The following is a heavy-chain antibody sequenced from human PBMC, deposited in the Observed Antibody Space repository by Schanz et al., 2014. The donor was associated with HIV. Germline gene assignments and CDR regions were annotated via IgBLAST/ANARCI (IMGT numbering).Heavy chain of an antibody. Sequence: VQLVESGGRLVKPGESLTLSCITSGSPLSGYSMNWVRQAPGKGLEWVSSIRGSSSKIYYAQSIKDRFIVSRDNAQNLVYLQLNSLRAEDTAVYFCARDRYNSLSRKDYSFDYWGQGTLVTVSS. V-gene: IGHV3-21*01. D-gene: IGHD1-1*01. J-gene: IGHJ4*02. CDR1: GSPLSGYS. CDR2: IRGSSSKI. CDR3: ARDRYNSLSRKDYSFDY.